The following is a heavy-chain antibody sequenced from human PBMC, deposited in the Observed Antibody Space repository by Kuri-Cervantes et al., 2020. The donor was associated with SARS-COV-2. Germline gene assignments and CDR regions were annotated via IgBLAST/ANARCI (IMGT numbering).Heavy chain of an antibody. CDR1: GFTSSDYY. CDR2: ISSSGSTI. V-gene: IGHV3-11*04. D-gene: IGHD1-7*01. CDR3: ARDPKLGLPPA. Sequence: GESLKISCAASGFTSSDYYMSWIRQAPGKGLEWVSYISSSGSTIYYADSVKGRFTISRDNAKNSLYLQMNSLRAEDTAVYYCARDPKLGLPPAWGQGTLVTVSS. J-gene: IGHJ5*02.